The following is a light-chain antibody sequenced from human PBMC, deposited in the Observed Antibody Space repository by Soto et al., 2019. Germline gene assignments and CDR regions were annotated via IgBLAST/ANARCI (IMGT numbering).Light chain of an antibody. V-gene: IGKV1-5*01. CDR1: QSISSW. Sequence: DIQMTQSPSTLSASVGDRVTITCRAIQSISSWLAWYQQKPGKAPKLLIYDASSLESGVPSRFSGSGSGTEFTLTISSLQPDDFATYYCQQYNSYSPYRTFGQGTKVDIK. CDR3: QQYNSYSPYRT. CDR2: DAS. J-gene: IGKJ1*01.